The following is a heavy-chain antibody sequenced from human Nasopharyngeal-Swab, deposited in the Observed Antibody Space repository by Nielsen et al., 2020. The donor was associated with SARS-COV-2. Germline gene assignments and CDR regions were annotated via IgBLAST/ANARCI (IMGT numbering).Heavy chain of an antibody. CDR1: GFTFSSYA. D-gene: IGHD3-3*01. J-gene: IGHJ6*02. Sequence: GESLKISCAASGFTFSSYAMHWVRQAPGKGLEYVSAISSNGGSTYYANSVKGRFTISRDNSKNTLYLQMGSLRAEDMAVYYCARSYDFWSGEPYYGMDVWGQGTSVTVS. CDR2: ISSNGGST. CDR3: ARSYDFWSGEPYYGMDV. V-gene: IGHV3-64*01.